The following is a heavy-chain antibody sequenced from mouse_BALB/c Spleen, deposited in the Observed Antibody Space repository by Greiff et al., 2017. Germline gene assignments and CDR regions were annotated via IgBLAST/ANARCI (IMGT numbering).Heavy chain of an antibody. CDR2: IDPANGNT. CDR1: GFNIKDTY. CDR3: EGDSY. J-gene: IGHJ2*01. V-gene: IGHV14-3*02. D-gene: IGHD3-3*01. Sequence: VQLKESGAELVKPGASVKLSCTASGFNIKDTYMHWVKQRPEQGLEWIGRIDPANGNTKYDPKFQGKATITADTSSNTAYLQLSSLTSEDTAVYYCEGDSYWGQGTTLTVSS.